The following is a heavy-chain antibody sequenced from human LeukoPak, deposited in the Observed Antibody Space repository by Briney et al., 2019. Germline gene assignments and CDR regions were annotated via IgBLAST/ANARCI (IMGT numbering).Heavy chain of an antibody. V-gene: IGHV3-11*01. CDR3: ARESGSYYPHFDY. CDR2: ISSSGSTI. CDR1: GFTFSDYY. J-gene: IGHJ4*02. D-gene: IGHD1-26*01. Sequence: GSLSLSCAASGFTFSDYYMSWIRQAPGKGLEWVSYISSSGSTIYYADSVKGRFTISRDNAKNSLYLQMNSLRAEDTAVYYCARESGSYYPHFDYGGQGTLVTVS.